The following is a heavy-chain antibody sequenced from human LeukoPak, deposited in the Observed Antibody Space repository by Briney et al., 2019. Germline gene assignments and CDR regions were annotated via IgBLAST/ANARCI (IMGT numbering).Heavy chain of an antibody. CDR2: IYYSGST. CDR3: ARDNSQYSSSSKDAFDI. J-gene: IGHJ3*02. CDR1: GGSISSYY. V-gene: IGHV4-59*01. Sequence: SETLSLTCTVSGGSISSYYWSWIRQPPGKGLEWIGYIYYSGSTNYNPSLKSRVTISVDTSKNQFSLKLSSVTAADTAVYYCARDNSQYSSSSKDAFDIWGQGTMVTVSS. D-gene: IGHD6-6*01.